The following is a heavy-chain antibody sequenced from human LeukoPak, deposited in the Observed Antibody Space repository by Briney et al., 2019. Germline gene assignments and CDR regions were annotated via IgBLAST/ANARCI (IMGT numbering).Heavy chain of an antibody. J-gene: IGHJ6*02. CDR3: ARMKSRSTPYRRYGMDV. D-gene: IGHD6-13*01. Sequence: ASVKVSCKASGYTFTSYDINWVRQATGQGLEWMGWMSPNSGNTGYAQKFQGRVTMTRNTSISTAYMELSSLRSEDTAVYYCARMKSRSTPYRRYGMDVWGQGTTVTVSS. CDR1: GYTFTSYD. V-gene: IGHV1-8*01. CDR2: MSPNSGNT.